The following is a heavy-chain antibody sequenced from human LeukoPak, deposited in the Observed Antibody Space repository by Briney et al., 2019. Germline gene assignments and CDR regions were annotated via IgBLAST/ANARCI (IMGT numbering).Heavy chain of an antibody. J-gene: IGHJ4*02. CDR2: ISYDGSNK. Sequence: GRSLRLSCAASGFTFSSYGMHWVRQAPGKGLEWVAVISYDGSNKYYADSVKGRFTTSRDNSKNTLYLQMNSLRAEDTAVYYCARDSRGYVLDYWGQGTLVTVSS. V-gene: IGHV3-30*03. D-gene: IGHD5-12*01. CDR1: GFTFSSYG. CDR3: ARDSRGYVLDY.